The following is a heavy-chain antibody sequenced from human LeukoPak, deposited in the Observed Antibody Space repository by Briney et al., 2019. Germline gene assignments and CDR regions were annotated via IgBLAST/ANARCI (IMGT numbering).Heavy chain of an antibody. J-gene: IGHJ3*01. V-gene: IGHV3-23*01. Sequence: GGSLRLSCAASGFTFSSYAMSWVRQAPGKGLEWVSAISGSGGSTYYADSVKGRFTISRDNSKNTLYLQMNSLRAEDTAVYYCAKDQTTRWYSSGWHDAFDLWGQGTMVTVSS. CDR3: AKDQTTRWYSSGWHDAFDL. D-gene: IGHD6-19*01. CDR2: ISGSGGST. CDR1: GFTFSSYA.